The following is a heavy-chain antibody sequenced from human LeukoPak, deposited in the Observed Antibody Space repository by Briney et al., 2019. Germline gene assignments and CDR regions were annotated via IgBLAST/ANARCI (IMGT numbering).Heavy chain of an antibody. CDR2: IYYSVST. CDR1: GGSISSYY. J-gene: IGHJ4*02. D-gene: IGHD5-18*01. V-gene: IGHV4-59*01. CDR3: ARESYSYGYGYYLDY. Sequence: SETLSLTCTVSGGSISSYYWSWIRQPPGKGLEWIGYIYYSVSTNYNPSLKSRVTISVDTSKHQFSLKLRSVTDAETAVYYCARESYSYGYGYYLDYWGQGPLVPVSS.